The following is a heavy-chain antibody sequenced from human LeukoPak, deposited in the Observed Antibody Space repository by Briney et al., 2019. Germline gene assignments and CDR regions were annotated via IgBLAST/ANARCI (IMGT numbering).Heavy chain of an antibody. J-gene: IGHJ4*02. CDR1: GFSFSTLW. V-gene: IGHV3-7*01. CDR3: ASLSTSVAGGDH. Sequence: GVSVRLLCTASGFSFSTLWMSWVPQTRGKALVLVANIKKDGSEECYVDAVKTRFTIYRDNVTNSLYLQLNSPIVEYTAVYCCASLSTSVAGGDHWGQGTLVTVFS. D-gene: IGHD6-19*01. CDR2: IKKDGSEE.